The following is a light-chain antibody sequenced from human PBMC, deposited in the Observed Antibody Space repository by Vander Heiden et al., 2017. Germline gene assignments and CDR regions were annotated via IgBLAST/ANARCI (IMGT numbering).Light chain of an antibody. CDR2: KAY. CDR3: QQYNSYSPNT. V-gene: IGKV1-5*03. J-gene: IGKJ2*01. CDR1: QSISSW. Sequence: DSQMTQSPSTLSASVGDRVTITCRASQSISSWLAWYQQKPGKAPKLLIYKAYSLESGVPSRFSGSGSGTEFTLTISSLQPDDFATYYCQQYNSYSPNTFGQGTKLEIK.